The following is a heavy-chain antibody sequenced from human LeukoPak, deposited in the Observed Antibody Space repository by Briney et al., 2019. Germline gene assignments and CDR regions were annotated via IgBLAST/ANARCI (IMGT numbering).Heavy chain of an antibody. CDR1: GFSFSNYE. J-gene: IGHJ6*04. D-gene: IGHD3-10*02. CDR2: ISSSGSTI. V-gene: IGHV3-48*03. CDR3: AELGITMIGGV. Sequence: GGSLRLSCATSGFSFSNYEMNWVRQAPGKGLEWVSYISSSGSTIYYADSVKGRFTISRDNAKNTLYLQMNSLRAEDTAVYYCAELGITMIGGVWGKGTTVTISS.